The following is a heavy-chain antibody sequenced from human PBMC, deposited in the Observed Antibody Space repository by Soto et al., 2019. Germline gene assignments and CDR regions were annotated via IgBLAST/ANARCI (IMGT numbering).Heavy chain of an antibody. CDR2: ISAYNGNT. CDR1: GYTFTSYG. V-gene: IGHV1-18*01. Sequence: ASVKVSCKASGYTFTSYGISWVRQAPGQGLEWMGWISAYNGNTNYAQKLQGRVTMTTDTSTSTAYMELRSLRSDDTAVYYCARDKAEQQLVLALYYYYGMDVWGQGTTVTVSS. J-gene: IGHJ6*02. CDR3: ARDKAEQQLVLALYYYYGMDV. D-gene: IGHD6-13*01.